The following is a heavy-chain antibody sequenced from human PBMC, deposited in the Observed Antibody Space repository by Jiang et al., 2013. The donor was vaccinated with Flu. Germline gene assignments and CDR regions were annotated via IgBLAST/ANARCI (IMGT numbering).Heavy chain of an antibody. V-gene: IGHV7-4-1*01. CDR2: ISTNTGNP. Sequence: QSGSELKKPGASVKVSCKASGYTFTSYAMNWVRQAPGQGLEWMGWISTNTGNPTYAQGFTGRFVFSLDTSVSTAYLQICSLKAEDTAVYYCARDPYYDFWSGYPQLVLWGQGTLVTVSS. CDR1: GYTFTSYA. J-gene: IGHJ4*02. CDR3: ARDPYYDFWSGYPQLVL. D-gene: IGHD3-3*01.